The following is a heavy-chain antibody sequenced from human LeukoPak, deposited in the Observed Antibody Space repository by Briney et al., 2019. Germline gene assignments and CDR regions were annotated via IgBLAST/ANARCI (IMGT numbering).Heavy chain of an antibody. Sequence: SVSVSCTASGFTFTSSAMQWVRQARGQRLEWIGWIVVGSGNTNYAQKFQERVTITGDMSTSTAYMELGSLRSEDTAVYYCAADWVAAAGALRYYYYMDVWGKGTTVTASS. CDR1: GFTFTSSA. CDR3: AADWVAAAGALRYYYYMDV. CDR2: IVVGSGNT. D-gene: IGHD6-13*01. J-gene: IGHJ6*03. V-gene: IGHV1-58*02.